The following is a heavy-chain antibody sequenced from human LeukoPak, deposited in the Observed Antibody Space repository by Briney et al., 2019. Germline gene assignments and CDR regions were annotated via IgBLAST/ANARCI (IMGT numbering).Heavy chain of an antibody. CDR2: INPNSGGT. D-gene: IGHD3-22*01. V-gene: IGHV1-2*02. Sequence: ASVKVSCKASGYTLTGYYMHWVRQAPGQGLEWMGWINPNSGGTNYAQKFQGRVTMTRDTSISTAYMELSRLRSDDTAVYYCARAPTYYYDSSGYYSFDYWGQGTLVTVSS. J-gene: IGHJ4*02. CDR1: GYTLTGYY. CDR3: ARAPTYYYDSSGYYSFDY.